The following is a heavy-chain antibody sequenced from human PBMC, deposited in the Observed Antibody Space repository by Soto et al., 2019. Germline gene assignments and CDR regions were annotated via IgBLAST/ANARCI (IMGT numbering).Heavy chain of an antibody. V-gene: IGHV1-69*13. J-gene: IGHJ5*02. CDR3: ARGIQYSSSYWFDP. CDR2: IIPIFGTA. D-gene: IGHD6-13*01. Sequence: SVKVSCNASGGTFSSYAISLVRQAPGQGLEWMGGIIPIFGTANYAQKFQGRVTITADESTSTAYMELSSLRSEDTAVYYCARGIQYSSSYWFDPWGQGTLVTVSS. CDR1: GGTFSSYA.